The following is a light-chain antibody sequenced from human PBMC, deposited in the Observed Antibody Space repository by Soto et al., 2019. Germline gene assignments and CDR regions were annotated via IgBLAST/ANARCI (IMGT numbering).Light chain of an antibody. Sequence: EIVLTQSPGTLSLSPGERATLSCRSSQSVSNSYLAWYQQKPGQAPRLLIYDVSSRATGIPDRFSGSGSGTXFTLTISRLESEDFAVYYCQQYGISPTFGQGTKVEIK. V-gene: IGKV3-20*01. CDR1: QSVSNSY. CDR2: DVS. J-gene: IGKJ1*01. CDR3: QQYGISPT.